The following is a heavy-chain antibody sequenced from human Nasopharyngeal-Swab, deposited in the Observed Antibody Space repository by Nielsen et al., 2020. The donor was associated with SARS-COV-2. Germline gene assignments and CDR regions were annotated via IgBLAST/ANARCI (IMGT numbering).Heavy chain of an antibody. CDR3: SREGEYGAYDAPDY. D-gene: IGHD5-12*01. CDR1: GDTFNNSA. Sequence: SVKVSCKTSGDTFNNSAISWVRQAPAQGLEWMGGIVTALGLPNYAQKFRGRVTSSSDRSTNTSYFELSSLRSEDTAIYYCSREGEYGAYDAPDYWGQGTLVTVSS. J-gene: IGHJ4*02. V-gene: IGHV1-69*10. CDR2: IVTALGLP.